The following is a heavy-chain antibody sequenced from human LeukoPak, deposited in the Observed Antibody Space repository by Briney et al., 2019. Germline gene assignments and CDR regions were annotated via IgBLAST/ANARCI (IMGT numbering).Heavy chain of an antibody. D-gene: IGHD1-26*01. J-gene: IGHJ4*02. Sequence: ASVKVSCKASGYTFTSYGISCVRQAPGQGLEWMGWISAYNGNTNYAQKLQGRVTMTTDTSTSTAYMELRSLRSDDTAVYYCARDEWELLREGTSFDYWGQGTLVTVSS. CDR1: GYTFTSYG. CDR3: ARDEWELLREGTSFDY. V-gene: IGHV1-18*01. CDR2: ISAYNGNT.